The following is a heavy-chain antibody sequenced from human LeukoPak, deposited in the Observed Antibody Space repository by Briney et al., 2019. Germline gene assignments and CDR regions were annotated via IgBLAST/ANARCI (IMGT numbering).Heavy chain of an antibody. CDR1: GYTFTSYD. D-gene: IGHD2-15*01. CDR3: ARRRAANVDY. V-gene: IGHV1-8*01. J-gene: IGHJ4*02. CDR2: MNPNSGKT. Sequence: ASVKVSCKASGYTFTSYDINWVRQAHGQGIEWMGWMNPNSGKTDYAQKFQGRVTMTSNTSISTAYMELSSLRSEDTAVYYCARRRAANVDYWGQGTLVTVSS.